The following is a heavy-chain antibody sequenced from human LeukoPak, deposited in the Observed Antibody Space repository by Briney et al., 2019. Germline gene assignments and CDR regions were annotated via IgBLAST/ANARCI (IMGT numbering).Heavy chain of an antibody. D-gene: IGHD2-15*01. Sequence: SETLSLTCTVSGGSITTYYWSWIRQPPGKGLEWIGYIYDRGSINYNPSLKSRVTISVDTSKNQFSLKLSSVTAADTAVYYCARDRGGLVYYGMDVWGQGTTVTVSS. CDR1: GGSITTYY. J-gene: IGHJ6*02. CDR3: ARDRGGLVYYGMDV. V-gene: IGHV4-59*12. CDR2: IYDRGSI.